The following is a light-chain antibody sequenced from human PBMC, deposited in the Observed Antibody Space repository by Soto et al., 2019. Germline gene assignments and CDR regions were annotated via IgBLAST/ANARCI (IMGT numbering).Light chain of an antibody. CDR3: QQRSNWPPYT. Sequence: EIVLTQSPATLSLSPGERATLSCRASQSVSSYLAWYQQKPGQAPRLLIYYASNRATGSPARFSGSGSGTDFTLTISSLEPEDFAVYYCQQRSNWPPYTFGQGTTLEIK. V-gene: IGKV3-11*01. J-gene: IGKJ2*01. CDR1: QSVSSY. CDR2: YAS.